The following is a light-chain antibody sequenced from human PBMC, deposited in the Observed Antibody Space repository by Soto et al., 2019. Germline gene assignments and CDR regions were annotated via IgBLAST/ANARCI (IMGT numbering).Light chain of an antibody. Sequence: DIQMTQSPSSLSASVGDRVSITCRASQGISNYLAWYQQKPGKVPKLLSYAASTLQSGVPPRFSGSGSGTDFTLTISSLQPEDVATYYCQKYNSAPQTFGQGTKVDIK. CDR2: AAS. J-gene: IGKJ1*01. CDR3: QKYNSAPQT. V-gene: IGKV1-27*01. CDR1: QGISNY.